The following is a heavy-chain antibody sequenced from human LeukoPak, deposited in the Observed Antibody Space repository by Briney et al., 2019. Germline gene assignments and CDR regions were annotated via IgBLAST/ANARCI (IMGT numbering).Heavy chain of an antibody. CDR3: ARAGDSSGYYFAWFDP. Sequence: SETLSLTCTVSGGSISSYYWSWIRQPPGKGLEWIGYIYYSGSTNYNPSLKSRVTISVDTSKNQFSLKLSSVTAADTAVYYCARAGDSSGYYFAWFDPWGQGTLVTVSS. J-gene: IGHJ5*02. D-gene: IGHD3-22*01. CDR1: GGSISSYY. V-gene: IGHV4-59*01. CDR2: IYYSGST.